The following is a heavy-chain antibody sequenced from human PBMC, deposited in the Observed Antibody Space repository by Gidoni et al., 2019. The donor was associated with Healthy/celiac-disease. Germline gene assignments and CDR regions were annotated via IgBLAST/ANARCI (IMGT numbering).Heavy chain of an antibody. CDR3: TSRNYYGSGTYGMDV. CDR2: IRSKANRYAT. V-gene: IGHV3-73*02. D-gene: IGHD3-10*01. Sequence: EVQLVESGGGLVQPGGSLKLSCAASGFTFSGSAMHWVRQASGKGLEWVGRIRSKANRYATAYAASVKGRFTISRDDSKNTAYLQMNSLKTEDTAVYYCTSRNYYGSGTYGMDVWGQGTTVTVSS. J-gene: IGHJ6*02. CDR1: GFTFSGSA.